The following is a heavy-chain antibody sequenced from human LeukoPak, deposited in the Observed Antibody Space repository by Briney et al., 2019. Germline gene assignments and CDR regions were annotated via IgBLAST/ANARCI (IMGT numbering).Heavy chain of an antibody. CDR2: IKQDGSEK. CDR3: ARDKIVGATNFDY. CDR1: GFSFSNYW. J-gene: IGHJ4*02. D-gene: IGHD1-26*01. V-gene: IGHV3-7*03. Sequence: PGGSLRLSCAASGFSFSNYWMSWVRQVPGKGLEWVANIKQDGSEKYYVDSVKGRFTISRGNAKNSLYLQMNSLRAEDTAIYYCARDKIVGATNFDYWGQGTLVTVSS.